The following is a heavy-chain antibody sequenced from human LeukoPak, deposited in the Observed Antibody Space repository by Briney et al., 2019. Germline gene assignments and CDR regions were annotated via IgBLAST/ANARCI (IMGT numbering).Heavy chain of an antibody. D-gene: IGHD3-22*01. CDR2: ISGSGGST. J-gene: IGHJ4*02. V-gene: IGHV3-23*01. CDR1: GFTLSSYA. Sequence: GGSLRLSCAASGFTLSSYAMSWVRQAPGKGLEWVSAISGSGGSTYYADSVKGRFTISRDNAKNSLYLQMNSLRAEDTAVYYCARAHYYDSSGFDYWGQGTLVTVSS. CDR3: ARAHYYDSSGFDY.